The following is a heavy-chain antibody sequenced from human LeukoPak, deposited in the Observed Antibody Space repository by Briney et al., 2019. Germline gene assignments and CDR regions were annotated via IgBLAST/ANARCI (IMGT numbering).Heavy chain of an antibody. D-gene: IGHD1-26*01. Sequence: GESLKISCKGSGYSFTSYWIGWVRQMPGKGLEWMGMIYPGDSDTRYSPSFQGQVTISADKSISTAYLQWSSLKASDTAMYYCARHGGIVGARGDFDYWGQGTLVTVSS. V-gene: IGHV5-51*01. CDR2: IYPGDSDT. CDR3: ARHGGIVGARGDFDY. CDR1: GYSFTSYW. J-gene: IGHJ4*02.